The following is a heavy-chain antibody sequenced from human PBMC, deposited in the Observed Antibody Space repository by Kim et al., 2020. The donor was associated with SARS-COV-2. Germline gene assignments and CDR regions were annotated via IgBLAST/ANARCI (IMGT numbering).Heavy chain of an antibody. J-gene: IGHJ4*02. Sequence: SVKVSCKASGGTFSSYAISWVRQAPGQGLEWMGGIIPIFGTANYAQKFQGRVTITADESTSTAYMELSSLRSEDTAVYYCASQRFGVAVAGYFDYWGQGTLVTVSS. CDR1: GGTFSSYA. CDR2: IIPIFGTA. V-gene: IGHV1-69*13. CDR3: ASQRFGVAVAGYFDY. D-gene: IGHD6-19*01.